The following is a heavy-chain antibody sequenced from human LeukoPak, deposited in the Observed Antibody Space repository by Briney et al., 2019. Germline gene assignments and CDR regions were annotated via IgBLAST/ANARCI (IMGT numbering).Heavy chain of an antibody. D-gene: IGHD3-22*01. CDR2: IYYSGST. Sequence: SETLSLTCTVSGGSISSSSYYWGWIRQPPGKGLEWIGSIYYSGSTYYNPSLKSRVTISVDTSKNQFSLKLSSVTAADTAVYYCARVPAAYYYDSSGSQFDHWGQGTLVTVSS. CDR3: ARVPAAYYYDSSGSQFDH. V-gene: IGHV4-39*07. J-gene: IGHJ4*02. CDR1: GGSISSSSYY.